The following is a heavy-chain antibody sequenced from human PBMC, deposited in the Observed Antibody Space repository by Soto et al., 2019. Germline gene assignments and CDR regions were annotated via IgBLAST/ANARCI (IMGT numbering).Heavy chain of an antibody. CDR3: ARAARYFDWLLRKYGMDV. J-gene: IGHJ6*02. D-gene: IGHD3-9*01. V-gene: IGHV1-69*13. CDR2: IIPIFGTA. CDR1: GGTFSSYA. Sequence: SVKVSCKASGGTFSSYAISWVRQVPGQGLEWMGGIIPIFGTANYAQKFQGRVTITADESTSTAYMELSSLRSEDTAVYYCARAARYFDWLLRKYGMDVWGQGTTVTVSS.